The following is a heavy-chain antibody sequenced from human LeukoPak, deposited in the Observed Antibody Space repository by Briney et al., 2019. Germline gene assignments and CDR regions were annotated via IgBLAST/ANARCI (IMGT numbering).Heavy chain of an antibody. J-gene: IGHJ4*02. CDR2: ISYDGSNK. Sequence: GRSLRLSCAASGFTFSSYAMHWVRQAPGKGLEWVAVISYDGSNKYYADSVKGRFTISRDNSKNTLYLQMNSLRAEDTAVYYCARDPGLFSFDYWGQGTLVTVSS. CDR1: GFTFSSYA. D-gene: IGHD2-21*01. V-gene: IGHV3-30-3*01. CDR3: ARDPGLFSFDY.